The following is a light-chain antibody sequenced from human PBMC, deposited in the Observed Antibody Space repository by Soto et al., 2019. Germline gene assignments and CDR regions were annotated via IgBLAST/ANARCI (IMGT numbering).Light chain of an antibody. CDR1: QSVSSN. CDR3: QQYNNLLIT. CDR2: GAS. V-gene: IGKV3-15*01. Sequence: EIVMTQSPATLSVSPGERATLSCRASQSVSSNLAWYQQKPGQAPRLLIYGASTRATGIPARFSGSGSGTDFTLTISSLQSEDFAVYYCQQYNNLLITFCQGTRLEIK. J-gene: IGKJ5*01.